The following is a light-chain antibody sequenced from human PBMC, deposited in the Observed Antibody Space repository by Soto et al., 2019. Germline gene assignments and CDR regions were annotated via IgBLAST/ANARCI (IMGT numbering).Light chain of an antibody. CDR1: QGISSW. CDR3: QQADTFPLT. J-gene: IGKJ4*01. Sequence: DIQMTQSPSSVSASVGDRVTITCRASQGISSWVAWYQQKPGKAPNLLIYAASSLQSGVPSRFSGSGSATEFTLTISSLQPEDFATYSCQQADTFPLTFGGGTKVEIK. CDR2: AAS. V-gene: IGKV1-12*01.